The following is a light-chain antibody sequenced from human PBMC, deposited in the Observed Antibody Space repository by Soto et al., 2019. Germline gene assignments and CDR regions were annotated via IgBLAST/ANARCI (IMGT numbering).Light chain of an antibody. V-gene: IGKV3-20*01. CDR3: LQYGTPWWT. CDR1: QSVPAKY. CDR2: GAS. J-gene: IGKJ1*01. Sequence: EIVLKPSPGTLSLSPGERVTLPCGASQSVPAKYLAWYQQKPGQATRLLIYGASNRATGIPDRFSGSGSGTDLILTVSSLEPEDFAVYFCLQYGTPWWTFGQGARVEIK.